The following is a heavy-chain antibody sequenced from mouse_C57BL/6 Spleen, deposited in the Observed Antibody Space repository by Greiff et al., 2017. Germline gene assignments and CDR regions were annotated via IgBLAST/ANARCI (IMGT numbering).Heavy chain of an antibody. J-gene: IGHJ2*01. CDR3: ARDDFTRFDY. CDR1: GYSITSGYY. CDR2: ISYDGSN. Sequence: VQLQQSGPGLVKPSQSLSLTCSVTGYSITSGYYWNWIRQFPGNKLEWMGYISYDGSNNYNPSLKNRISITRDTSKNQFFLKLNSVTTEDTATYYCARDDFTRFDYWGQGTTLTVSS. V-gene: IGHV3-6*01.